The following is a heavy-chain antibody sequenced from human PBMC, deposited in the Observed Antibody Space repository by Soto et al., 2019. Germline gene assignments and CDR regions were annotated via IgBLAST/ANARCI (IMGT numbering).Heavy chain of an antibody. Sequence: EGSLRLSCAASGFTFSSYSMNWVRQAPGKGLEWVSSISSSSSYIYYADSVKGRFTISRDNAKNSLYLQMNSLRAEDTAVYYCSRIQVGYDAFDIWGQXTVVTVSS. CDR3: SRIQVGYDAFDI. CDR2: ISSSSSYI. V-gene: IGHV3-21*01. CDR1: GFTFSSYS. J-gene: IGHJ3*02. D-gene: IGHD2-15*01.